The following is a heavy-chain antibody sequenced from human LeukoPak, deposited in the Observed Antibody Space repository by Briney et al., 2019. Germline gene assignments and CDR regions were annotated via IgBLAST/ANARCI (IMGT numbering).Heavy chain of an antibody. CDR2: ISAYNGNT. D-gene: IGHD6-6*01. CDR1: GYTFISYG. V-gene: IGHV1-18*01. Sequence: ASVKVSCKASGYTFISYGISWVRQAPGQGLEWMGWISAYNGNTDYAQNLQGRVTMTTDTSTSTAYMELRSLRSDDTAAYYCARTGGGGSIAARLHYYYMDVWGKGTTVTVSS. CDR3: ARTGGGGSIAARLHYYYMDV. J-gene: IGHJ6*03.